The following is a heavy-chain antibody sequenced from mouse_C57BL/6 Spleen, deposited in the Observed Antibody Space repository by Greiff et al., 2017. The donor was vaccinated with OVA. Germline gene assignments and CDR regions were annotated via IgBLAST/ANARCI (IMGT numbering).Heavy chain of an antibody. CDR3: ARDAHYGSSYGFAY. Sequence: EVMLVESEGGLVQPGSSMKLSCTASGFTFSDYYMAWVRQVPEKGLEWVANINYDGSSTYYLDSLKSRFIISRDNAKNILYLQMSSLKSEDTATYYCARDAHYGSSYGFAYWGQGTLVTVSA. D-gene: IGHD1-1*01. J-gene: IGHJ3*01. CDR1: GFTFSDYY. V-gene: IGHV5-16*01. CDR2: INYDGSST.